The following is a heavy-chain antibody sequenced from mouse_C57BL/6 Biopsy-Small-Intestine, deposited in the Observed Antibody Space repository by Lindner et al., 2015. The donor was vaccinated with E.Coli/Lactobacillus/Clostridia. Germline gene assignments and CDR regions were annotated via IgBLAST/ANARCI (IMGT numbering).Heavy chain of an antibody. V-gene: IGHV1-81*01. Sequence: VQLQESGAELARPGASVNLSCKASGYTFTSYGINWVKQRTGQGLEWIGEIYPRSGNTYYNEKFKGKATLTADKSSSTAYMELRSLTSEDSAVYFCARTYFYAMDYWGQGTSVTVSS. D-gene: IGHD2-10*01. CDR2: IYPRSGNT. CDR1: GYTFTSYG. CDR3: ARTYFYAMDY. J-gene: IGHJ4*01.